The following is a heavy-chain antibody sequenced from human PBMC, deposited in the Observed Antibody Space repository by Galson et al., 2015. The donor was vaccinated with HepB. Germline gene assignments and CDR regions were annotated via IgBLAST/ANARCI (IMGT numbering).Heavy chain of an antibody. CDR2: LYPGDSDT. Sequence: QSGAEVKKPGESLKISCTGSGYSFTSYWTGWVRQMPGKGLEWMGILYPGDSDTRYRPSFQGQATISADKSISTTYLQWSSLKTSDTAIYYCARLYDSSGYPDYWGQGTLVTVSS. CDR1: GYSFTSYW. V-gene: IGHV5-51*03. CDR3: ARLYDSSGYPDY. D-gene: IGHD3-22*01. J-gene: IGHJ4*02.